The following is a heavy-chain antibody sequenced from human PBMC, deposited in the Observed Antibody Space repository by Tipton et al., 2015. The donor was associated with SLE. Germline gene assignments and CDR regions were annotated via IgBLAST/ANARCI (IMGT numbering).Heavy chain of an antibody. J-gene: IGHJ5*02. CDR2: FYHSGRS. D-gene: IGHD1-1*01. V-gene: IGHV4-61*05. CDR1: GGSVSSRAYS. Sequence: LRLSCTLFGGSVSSRAYSWGWIRQSPGEGLEWIGSFYHSGRSKYNPFLNGRVTISVDTTKNQVSLRLSSVTAADVAVYFCVRGGLAYVEDWFDTWGQGTRVSVSA. CDR3: VRGGLAYVEDWFDT.